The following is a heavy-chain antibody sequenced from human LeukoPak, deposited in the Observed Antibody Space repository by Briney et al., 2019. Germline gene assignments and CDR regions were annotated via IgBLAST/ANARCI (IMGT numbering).Heavy chain of an antibody. V-gene: IGHV2-70*04. CDR2: IDWDDDK. D-gene: IGHD5-12*01. Sequence: SGPALVKPTQPLTLTCTFSGFSLSTSGMRVSWIRQPPGKALEWLARIDWDDDKFYSTSQKTRLTISKDTSKNQVVLTMTNMDPVDTATYYCARMSPRVATIIDYWGQGTLVTVSS. CDR3: ARMSPRVATIIDY. CDR1: GFSLSTSGMR. J-gene: IGHJ4*02.